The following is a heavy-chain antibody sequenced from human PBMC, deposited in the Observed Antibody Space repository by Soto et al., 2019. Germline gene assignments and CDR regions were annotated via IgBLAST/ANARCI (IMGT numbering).Heavy chain of an antibody. CDR2: INHSGST. CDR1: GGSFSGYY. CDR3: ARDKITGLFDY. D-gene: IGHD2-8*02. V-gene: IGHV4-34*01. J-gene: IGHJ4*02. Sequence: SDTLSLTCAVYGGSFSGYYWTWIRQPPGTGLEWIGEINHSGSTNYNPSLKSRVTISVDTSNNQFSLKLTSVTAADTAVYYCARDKITGLFDYWGQGTLVTVSS.